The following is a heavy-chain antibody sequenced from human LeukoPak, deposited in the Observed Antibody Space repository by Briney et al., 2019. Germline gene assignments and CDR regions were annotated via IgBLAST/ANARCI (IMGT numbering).Heavy chain of an antibody. CDR3: ARETIAARPDWFDP. Sequence: ASVKVSCKASGGTFSRYTITWVRQAPGQGLEWMGGIIPILGIANYAQKFQGRVTITADKSTSTAYMELSSLRSEDTAVYYCARETIAARPDWFDPWGQGALVTVSS. D-gene: IGHD6-6*01. CDR2: IIPILGIA. V-gene: IGHV1-69*04. CDR1: GGTFSRYT. J-gene: IGHJ5*02.